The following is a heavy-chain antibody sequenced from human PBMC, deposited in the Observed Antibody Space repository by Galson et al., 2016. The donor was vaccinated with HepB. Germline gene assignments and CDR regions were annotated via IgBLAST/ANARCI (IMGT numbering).Heavy chain of an antibody. CDR2: ISGGGGST. CDR3: AKPGWPSGVYNWFDP. D-gene: IGHD2-15*01. CDR1: GFNFSSYA. Sequence: SLRLSCAASGFNFSSYAMSWVRQAPGEGLEWVSTISGGGGSTYYADSVKGRFTISRDDSKNTFYLQINSLRVEDTAVYYCAKPGWPSGVYNWFDPWGQGTLVTVSS. V-gene: IGHV3-23*01. J-gene: IGHJ5*02.